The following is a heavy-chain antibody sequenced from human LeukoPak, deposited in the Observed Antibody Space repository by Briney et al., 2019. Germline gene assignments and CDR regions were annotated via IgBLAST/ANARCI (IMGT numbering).Heavy chain of an antibody. CDR2: INPKSGVT. D-gene: IGHD6-19*01. CDR1: AYTLSGYY. Sequence: ASVKVSCKASAYTLSGYYMYWVRQAPGQGLEWMGWINPKSGVTNYAQKFQGRVTMTWDTSINTTFMELSRLRSDDTAVYYCARRIAVAGSPVYYFDYWGQGTLVTVSS. J-gene: IGHJ4*02. CDR3: ARRIAVAGSPVYYFDY. V-gene: IGHV1-2*02.